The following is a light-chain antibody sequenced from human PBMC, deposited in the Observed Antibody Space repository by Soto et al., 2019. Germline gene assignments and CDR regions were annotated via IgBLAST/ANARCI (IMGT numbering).Light chain of an antibody. V-gene: IGKV2-28*01. CDR1: QSLLHPNGNTF. Sequence: VMTQCPVTLAVTPGGPSAISCKSSQSLLHPNGNTFLQWYLQRPGKSPQXLIYLASKRASGVPERFRGSGSGTDFTLRISSLQAEDAGPYYCMQSLQSPPTFGGGTKVDIK. CDR3: MQSLQSPPT. J-gene: IGKJ4*01. CDR2: LAS.